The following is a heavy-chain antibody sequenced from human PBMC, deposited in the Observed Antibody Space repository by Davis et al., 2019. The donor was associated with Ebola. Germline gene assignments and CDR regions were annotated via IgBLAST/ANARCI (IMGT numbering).Heavy chain of an antibody. CDR2: IYYLGST. CDR3: ARVPPSSPVDY. Sequence: LRLSCTVSGAPMNSGGYFWSWIRPHPGKGLEWIGYIYYLGSTHYNPSLKSRVTIFMDTYSSQFSLRLTSATVADTAVYYCARVPPSSPVDYWGQGALVIVSS. V-gene: IGHV4-31*03. J-gene: IGHJ4*02. D-gene: IGHD1-14*01. CDR1: GAPMNSGGYF.